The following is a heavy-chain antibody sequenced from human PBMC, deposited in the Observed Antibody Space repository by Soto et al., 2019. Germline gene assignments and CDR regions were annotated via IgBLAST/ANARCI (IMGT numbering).Heavy chain of an antibody. CDR1: GLNFSSSE. Sequence: EGQLVESGGGLVQPGGSLRLSCGASGLNFSSSEMHWVRQAPGKGLEWLSYISKSGSVIYYADSVKGRFTISRDNANKLLYLQMNSLRAEDTAVYFCASVNLRFSYGIDVWGQGTTVTVSS. D-gene: IGHD3-3*01. J-gene: IGHJ6*02. V-gene: IGHV3-48*03. CDR3: ASVNLRFSYGIDV. CDR2: ISKSGSVI.